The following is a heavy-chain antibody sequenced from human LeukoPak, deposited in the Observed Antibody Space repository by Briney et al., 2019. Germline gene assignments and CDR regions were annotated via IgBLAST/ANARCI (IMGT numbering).Heavy chain of an antibody. Sequence: ASVKVSCKASGYTFTSYGISWVRQAPGQGLEWMGWISVYNGNTNYAQKLQGRVTMTTDTSTSTAYMELRSLRSDDTAVYCRARDPYSGSPYYFDYWGQGTLVTVSS. CDR2: ISVYNGNT. CDR1: GYTFTSYG. V-gene: IGHV1-18*01. J-gene: IGHJ4*02. D-gene: IGHD1-26*01. CDR3: ARDPYSGSPYYFDY.